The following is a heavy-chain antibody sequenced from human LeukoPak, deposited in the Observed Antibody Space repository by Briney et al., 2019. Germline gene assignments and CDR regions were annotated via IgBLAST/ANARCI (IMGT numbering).Heavy chain of an antibody. Sequence: SETLSLTCTVSGGSISSGGYYWSWIRQPPGKGLEWIGSIYYSGSTYYNPSLKSRVTISVDTSKNQFSLKLSSVTAADTAVYYCARQVLYYYGSGSYYNYRLGWFDPWGQGTLVTVSS. J-gene: IGHJ5*02. CDR3: ARQVLYYYGSGSYYNYRLGWFDP. CDR1: GGSISSGGYY. D-gene: IGHD3-10*01. V-gene: IGHV4-39*01. CDR2: IYYSGST.